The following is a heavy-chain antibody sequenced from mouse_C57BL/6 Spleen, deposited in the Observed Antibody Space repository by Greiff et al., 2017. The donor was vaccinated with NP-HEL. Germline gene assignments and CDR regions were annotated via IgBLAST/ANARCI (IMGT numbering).Heavy chain of an antibody. CDR3: ARRDSNDVRAMDY. D-gene: IGHD2-12*01. CDR1: GYAFSSYW. CDR2: IYPGDGDT. Sequence: VQLQQSGAELVKPGASVKISCKASGYAFSSYWMTWVKQRPGKGLGWIGQIYPGDGDTNYNGKFKGKATLTADKSSSTAYMQLSRLTSEDSAVYFCARRDSNDVRAMDYWGQGTSVTVSS. J-gene: IGHJ4*01. V-gene: IGHV1-80*01.